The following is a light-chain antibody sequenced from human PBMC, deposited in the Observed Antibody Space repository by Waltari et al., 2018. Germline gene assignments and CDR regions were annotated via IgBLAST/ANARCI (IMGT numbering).Light chain of an antibody. CDR2: RAS. Sequence: IQMTQSPSSLSASIGDTVTHTCQASQAIGNNLNRYQQKEGHGPKLLIYRASSLQSGSPSRFSGGGSGTEFSLTITSLQPEDFATYYCQQGYDFPMTFGPGTKLD. CDR1: QAIGNN. V-gene: IGKV1-6*01. J-gene: IGKJ3*01. CDR3: QQGYDFPMT.